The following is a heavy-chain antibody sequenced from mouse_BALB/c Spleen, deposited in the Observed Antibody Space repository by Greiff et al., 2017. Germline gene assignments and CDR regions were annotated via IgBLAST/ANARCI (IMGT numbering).Heavy chain of an antibody. Sequence: QVQLKQSGPELVKPGASVKISCKASGYAFSSSWMNWVKQRPGQGLEWIGRIYPGDGDTNYNGKFKGKATLTADKSSSTAYMQLSSLTSVDTAVYYCARGLRRRKPYAMDYWGQGTSVTVSS. D-gene: IGHD2-2*01. CDR1: GYAFSSSW. J-gene: IGHJ4*01. V-gene: IGHV1-82*01. CDR3: ARGLRRRKPYAMDY. CDR2: IYPGDGDT.